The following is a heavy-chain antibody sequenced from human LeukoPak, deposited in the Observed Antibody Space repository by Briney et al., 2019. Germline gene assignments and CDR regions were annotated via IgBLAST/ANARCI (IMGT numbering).Heavy chain of an antibody. V-gene: IGHV4-61*01. CDR1: GGSVSSGSYY. Sequence: PSETLSLTCTVSGGSVSSGSYYWSWIRQPPGKGLEWIGYIYYSGSTNYNPSLKSRVTISVDTSKNQFSLKLSSVTAADTAVYHCARGFYYDFWSGPSPSYWYFDLWGRGTLVTVSS. D-gene: IGHD3-3*01. CDR2: IYYSGST. J-gene: IGHJ2*01. CDR3: ARGFYYDFWSGPSPSYWYFDL.